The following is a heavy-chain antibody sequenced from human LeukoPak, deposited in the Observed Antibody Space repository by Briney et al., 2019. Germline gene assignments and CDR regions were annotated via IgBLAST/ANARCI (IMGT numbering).Heavy chain of an antibody. CDR2: ISSSVSTI. Sequence: SGGPLRLSCAASGFTFSSYEMNWVRQAPGKGLEWVSYISSSVSTIYYADSVKGRFTISRDNAKNSLYLQMNSLRAEDTAVYYCARKAYYMDVWGKGTTVTVSS. V-gene: IGHV3-48*03. CDR3: ARKAYYMDV. CDR1: GFTFSSYE. J-gene: IGHJ6*03.